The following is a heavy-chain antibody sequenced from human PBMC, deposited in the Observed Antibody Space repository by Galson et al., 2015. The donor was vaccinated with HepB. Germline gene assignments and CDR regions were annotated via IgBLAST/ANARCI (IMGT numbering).Heavy chain of an antibody. Sequence: SLRLSCAVSGFTFSSYSMNWVRQAPGKGLEWVSFISSSSSYIYYADSVKGRFTISRDNARNSLHLQMNSLRAEDTAVYYCARETLDAFDIWGQGTMVTVSS. CDR2: ISSSSSYI. J-gene: IGHJ3*02. V-gene: IGHV3-21*01. CDR3: ARETLDAFDI. CDR1: GFTFSSYS.